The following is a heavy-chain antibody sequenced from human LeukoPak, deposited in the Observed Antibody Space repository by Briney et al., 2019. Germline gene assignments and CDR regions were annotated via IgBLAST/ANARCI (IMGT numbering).Heavy chain of an antibody. D-gene: IGHD6-13*01. J-gene: IGHJ4*02. CDR2: IIPIFGTA. CDR3: ARDRRAAAGYRSFDY. CDR1: GGTFSSYA. V-gene: IGHV1-69*01. Sequence: GASVKVSCKASGGTFSSYAISWVRQAPGQGLEWMGGIIPIFGTANYAQKFQGRVTITADESTSTAYMELSSLRSEDTAVYYCARDRRAAAGYRSFDYWGQGTLVTVSS.